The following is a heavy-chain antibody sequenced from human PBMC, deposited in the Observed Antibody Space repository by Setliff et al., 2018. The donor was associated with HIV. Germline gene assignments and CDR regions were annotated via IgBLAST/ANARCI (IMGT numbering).Heavy chain of an antibody. Sequence: GESLKISCKGSGYTFTSYWISWVRQMPGKGLEWMGRIDPSDSYINYGPSFHGHVTISADKSTNTAFLQWSSLKASDSAMYYCSRGIAVAGHDFANTPGDIWGQGTMVTVSS. CDR1: GYTFTSYW. V-gene: IGHV5-10-1*01. D-gene: IGHD6-19*01. J-gene: IGHJ3*02. CDR2: IDPSDSYI. CDR3: SRGIAVAGHDFANTPGDI.